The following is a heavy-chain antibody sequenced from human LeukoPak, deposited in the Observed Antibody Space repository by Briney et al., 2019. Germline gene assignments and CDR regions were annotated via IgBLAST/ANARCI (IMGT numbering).Heavy chain of an antibody. CDR2: IIPIFGTA. J-gene: IGHJ4*02. D-gene: IGHD5-24*01. Sequence: SVKVSCKASGGTFSSYAISWVRQAPGQGLEWMGGIIPIFGTANYAQKFQGRVTITADESTSTAYMELSSLRSEDTAVYYCARDMQGDGYNSFDYWGQGTLVTVSS. CDR3: ARDMQGDGYNSFDY. CDR1: GGTFSSYA. V-gene: IGHV1-69*13.